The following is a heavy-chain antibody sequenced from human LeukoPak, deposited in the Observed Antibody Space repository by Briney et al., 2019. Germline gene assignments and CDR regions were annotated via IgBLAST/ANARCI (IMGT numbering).Heavy chain of an antibody. J-gene: IGHJ6*02. D-gene: IGHD4-23*01. CDR2: IIPIFHTP. Sequence: SVKVSCKASGGTFSSYAISWIRQAPGHGLEWMGMIIPIFHTPNYAQRFQGRVTISADESTSTAYMELSSLRSEDTAVYYCARVSGGNSYYYYGMDVWGQGTTVTVSS. CDR3: ARVSGGNSYYYYGMDV. CDR1: GGTFSSYA. V-gene: IGHV1-69*13.